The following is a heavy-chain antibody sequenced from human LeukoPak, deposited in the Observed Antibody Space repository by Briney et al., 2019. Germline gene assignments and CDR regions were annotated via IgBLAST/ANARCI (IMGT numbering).Heavy chain of an antibody. Sequence: SQTLSFTCVISGDSVSRKSAAWHWIRQSPSRGLEWLGRTYYRSKWYNDYAESVKSRITINPDTSKNQFSLQLNSVTPEDTAVYYCAVEVDLPATGGNYWGQGTLVTVSS. CDR1: GDSVSRKSAA. D-gene: IGHD3-16*01. CDR3: AVEVDLPATGGNY. J-gene: IGHJ4*02. V-gene: IGHV6-1*01. CDR2: TYYRSKWYN.